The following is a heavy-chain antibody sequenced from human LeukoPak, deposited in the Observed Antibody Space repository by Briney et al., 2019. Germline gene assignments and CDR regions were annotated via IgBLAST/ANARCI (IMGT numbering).Heavy chain of an antibody. V-gene: IGHV4-61*05. CDR2: IYYSGST. CDR1: GGSISSSDFN. CDR3: ARHVGRDDYGDYQQFGWFDP. J-gene: IGHJ5*02. Sequence: SETLSLTCTVSGGSISSSDFNWGWIRQPPGKGLEWIGYIYYSGSTNYNPSLKSRVTISVDTSKNQFSLKLSSVTAADTAVYYCARHVGRDDYGDYQQFGWFDPWGQGTLVTVSS. D-gene: IGHD4-17*01.